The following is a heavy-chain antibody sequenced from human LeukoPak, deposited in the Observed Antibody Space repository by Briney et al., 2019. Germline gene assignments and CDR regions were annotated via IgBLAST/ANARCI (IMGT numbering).Heavy chain of an antibody. CDR3: ASGDISWDY. V-gene: IGHV1-2*02. Sequence: ASVKVSCKASGYTFTAYYVHWVRQAPGQGPEWMGWLHPTTGGTKYAQNFQGRVTMTRDTSITTAYMELSSLRSDDTAVYYCASGDISWDYWGQGTQVTVSS. CDR2: LHPTTGGT. J-gene: IGHJ4*02. CDR1: GYTFTAYY.